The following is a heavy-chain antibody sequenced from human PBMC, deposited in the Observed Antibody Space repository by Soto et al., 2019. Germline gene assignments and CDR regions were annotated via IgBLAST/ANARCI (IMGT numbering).Heavy chain of an antibody. V-gene: IGHV4-30-4*01. CDR3: ARIVGANWFDP. J-gene: IGHJ5*02. D-gene: IGHD1-26*01. CDR2: IYYSGST. CDR1: GGSISSGDYY. Sequence: TLSLTCTVSGGSISSGDYYWSWIRQPPGKGLEWIGYIYYSGSTYYNPSLKSRVTISVDTSKNQFSLKLSSVAAADTAVYYCARIVGANWFDPWGQGTLVTVSS.